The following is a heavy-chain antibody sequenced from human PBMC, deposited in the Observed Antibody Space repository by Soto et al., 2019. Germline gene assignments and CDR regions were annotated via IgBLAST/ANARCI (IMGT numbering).Heavy chain of an antibody. J-gene: IGHJ6*02. CDR2: INIIEST. V-gene: IGHV4-34*01. CDR1: GGSFSGYY. CDR3: ARLKTNYGMGV. D-gene: IGHD4-17*01. Sequence: QVNQHRWAAGLLNPWKTLSLTCPVYGGSFSGYYGNWIRQPPGKGREWMGEINIIESTNDNPPPKSRVTLTVDTSTNQFSLKLSSGTAADTAVYYCARLKTNYGMGVWGQGTTVTVSS.